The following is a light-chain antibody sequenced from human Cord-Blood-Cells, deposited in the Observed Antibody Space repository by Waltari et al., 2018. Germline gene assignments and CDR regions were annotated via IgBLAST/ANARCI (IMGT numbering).Light chain of an antibody. CDR3: MIWHSSAVV. CDR2: YKSDSDK. J-gene: IGLJ2*01. CDR1: SGINVGTYS. Sequence: QAVLTQPSSLSASPGASASLTCTLRSGINVGTYSISWYQQKPGSPPQYLLRYKSDSDKQQGSGVPSRFSGSKDASANAGILLISGLQSEDEADYYCMIWHSSAVVFGGGTKLTVL. V-gene: IGLV5-45*02.